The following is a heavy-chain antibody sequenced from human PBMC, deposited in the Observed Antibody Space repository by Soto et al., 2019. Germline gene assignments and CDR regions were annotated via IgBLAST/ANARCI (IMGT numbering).Heavy chain of an antibody. D-gene: IGHD3-16*02. CDR3: ARLFPHSDDVGGGYHYRFDY. V-gene: IGHV4-31*03. J-gene: IGHJ4*02. CDR2: IYYSGTT. CDR1: GDSISSPDYY. Sequence: QVQLQESGPGLVKPSQTLSLTCTVSGDSISSPDYYWSWIRQHPGKGLEWIGFIYYSGTTFYNPSLKSRLTISIDTSKNQFSLKLRSVTAADTAVYYCARLFPHSDDVGGGYHYRFDYWGQGTLVTVSS.